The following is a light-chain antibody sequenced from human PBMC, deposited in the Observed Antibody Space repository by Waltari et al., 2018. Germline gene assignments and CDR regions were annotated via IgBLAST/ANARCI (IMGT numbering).Light chain of an antibody. Sequence: DIQMTQSPSSLSASVTDRVTITCRASQYINTYLNWYQHKAGKAPQLLIYSAFSLQSGVPSRFSGSGSGTEFTLTISSLEPEDFATYFCQQSYNTPPTFGQGTKVDI. V-gene: IGKV1-39*01. CDR3: QQSYNTPPT. J-gene: IGKJ1*01. CDR2: SAF. CDR1: QYINTY.